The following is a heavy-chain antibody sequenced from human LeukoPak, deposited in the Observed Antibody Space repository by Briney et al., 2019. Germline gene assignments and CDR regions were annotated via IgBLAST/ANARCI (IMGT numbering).Heavy chain of an antibody. CDR3: ARDGGGYCSSTSCPGWFDP. V-gene: IGHV4-38-2*02. J-gene: IGHJ5*02. Sequence: SETLSLTCAVSGYSISSGYYWGWIRQPPGKGLEWIGSIYHSGSTYYNPSLKSRVTISVDTSKNQFSLKLSSVTAADTAVYYCARDGGGYCSSTSCPGWFDPWGQGTLVTVPS. D-gene: IGHD2-2*01. CDR1: GYSISSGYY. CDR2: IYHSGST.